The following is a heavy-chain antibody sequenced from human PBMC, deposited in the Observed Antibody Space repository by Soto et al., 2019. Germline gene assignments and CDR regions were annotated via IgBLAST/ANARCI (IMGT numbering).Heavy chain of an antibody. J-gene: IGHJ6*03. V-gene: IGHV3-21*04. CDR2: ISSSSSYI. CDR3: ARYGSGSYTKYYYYYYMDV. CDR1: GFTFSSYS. Sequence: GGSLRLSCAASGFTFSSYSMNWVRQAPGKGLEWVSSISSSSSYIYYADSVKGRFTISRDNAKNSLYLQMNSLRAEDTAVYYCARYGSGSYTKYYYYYYMDVWGKGTTVTVSS. D-gene: IGHD3-10*01.